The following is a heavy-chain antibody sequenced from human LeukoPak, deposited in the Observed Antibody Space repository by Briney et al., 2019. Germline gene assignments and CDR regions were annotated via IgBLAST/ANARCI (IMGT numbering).Heavy chain of an antibody. CDR3: ARTTEAHSWRTRYYDYYMDV. J-gene: IGHJ6*03. CDR2: IYYTGST. D-gene: IGHD6-13*01. Sequence: SQTLSLTCTVSGRSISSSSYYWDWIRQPPGKGLDWIGSIYYTGSTYYNPSLKSRVTISVDTSKNQFSLKLSSVTAADTAVYYCARTTEAHSWRTRYYDYYMDVWGKGTTVTVSS. CDR1: GRSISSSSYY. V-gene: IGHV4-39*07.